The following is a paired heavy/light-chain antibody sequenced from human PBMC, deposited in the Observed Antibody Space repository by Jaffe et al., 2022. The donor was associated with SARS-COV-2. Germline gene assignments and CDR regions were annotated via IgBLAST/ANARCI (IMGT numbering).Heavy chain of an antibody. V-gene: IGHV3-72*01. Sequence: EVQLVESGGGLVQPGGSLTLSCAASGLTFSDHYMEWVRQAPGKGLEWVGRSRNKANRYTTEYAASVKGRFTLSRGDSENSLYLQMTSLKTEDTAVYFCTTKIDSPDQMSWGQGTLVTVSS. J-gene: IGHJ5*02. D-gene: IGHD3-22*01. CDR2: SRNKANRYTT. CDR1: GLTFSDHY. CDR3: TTKIDSPDQMS.
Light chain of an antibody. V-gene: IGKV1-17*01. Sequence: DIQMTQSPSSLSASVGDRVTITCRASQGIRSGLGWFQQKPGKAPKRLINEASSLQSGVPSRFSGSGSGTEFTLTISSLQPDDFATYYCLQYKTFPFTFGGGTKVEIK. CDR3: LQYKTFPFT. CDR1: QGIRSG. CDR2: EAS. J-gene: IGKJ4*01.